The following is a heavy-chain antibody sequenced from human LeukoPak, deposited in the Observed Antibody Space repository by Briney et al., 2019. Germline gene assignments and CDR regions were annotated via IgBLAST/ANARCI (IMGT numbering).Heavy chain of an antibody. Sequence: PGRSLRLSCAASGFTFSSYAMHWVRQAPGKGLEWVAVISYDGSNKYYADSVKGRFTISRDNSKNTLYLQMNSLRAEDTAVYYCARDSYYDSSDRGYWGQGTLVTVSS. V-gene: IGHV3-30-3*01. CDR2: ISYDGSNK. D-gene: IGHD3-22*01. J-gene: IGHJ4*02. CDR1: GFTFSSYA. CDR3: ARDSYYDSSDRGY.